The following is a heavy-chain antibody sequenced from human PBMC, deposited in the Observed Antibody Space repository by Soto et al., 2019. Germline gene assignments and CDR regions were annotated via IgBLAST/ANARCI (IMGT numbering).Heavy chain of an antibody. J-gene: IGHJ4*02. CDR1: GYIFTSYG. Sequence: QVQLVQSGPEVKKPGASVKLSCKASGYIFTSYGIGWVRQAPGQGLEWMGWISAFKGYTKYPQRLQGRVTMTTETPTSTAYMELRSLRSDDTAVYYCARVDDYYDSSGHYFTFFNYWGQGSLVTVSS. V-gene: IGHV1-18*01. CDR3: ARVDDYYDSSGHYFTFFNY. CDR2: ISAFKGYT. D-gene: IGHD3-22*01.